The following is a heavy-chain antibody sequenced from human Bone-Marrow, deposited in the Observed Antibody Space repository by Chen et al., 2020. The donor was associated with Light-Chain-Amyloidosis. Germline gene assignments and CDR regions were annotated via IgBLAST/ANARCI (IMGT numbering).Heavy chain of an antibody. CDR1: GGPISSYY. CDR2: IYYTGST. J-gene: IGHJ6*02. Sequence: QVQLQASGPRLVKPSETLSLTCTVSGGPISSYYWNWIRQSPGQGLQWIGYIYYTGSTYYNPSLKSRVTLSVDTSRNHFSLNLTSVTAADTAVYYCARLAPPSYAMDVWGQGTTVSVSS. CDR3: ARLAPPSYAMDV. V-gene: IGHV4-59*08.